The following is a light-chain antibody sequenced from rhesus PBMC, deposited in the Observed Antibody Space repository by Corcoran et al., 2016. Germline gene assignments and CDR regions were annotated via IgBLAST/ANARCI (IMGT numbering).Light chain of an antibody. V-gene: IGKV1-28*02. CDR2: AES. CDR3: LQSNSYPWT. Sequence: DIQMTQSPSSLSASVGDTVTITCRASQGISSYLNWFQQKPGKAPKLLIYAESSLESGVPSRFSGSGSGTEFTLTISSLQPKDVEAYYCLQSNSYPWTFGQGTKVEFK. CDR1: QGISSY. J-gene: IGKJ1*01.